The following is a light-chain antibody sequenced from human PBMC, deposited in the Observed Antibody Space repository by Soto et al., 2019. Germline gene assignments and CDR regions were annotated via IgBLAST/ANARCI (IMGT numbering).Light chain of an antibody. Sequence: DIQMTQSPSSLSASVGDRVTITCRASQSTSSYLNWYQQKPGKAPKLLIYAASSLQSGVPSRFSGSGSGTDFTLTISSLQPDDLASYYCQQYDHYPITFGQGTRLEI. CDR3: QQYDHYPIT. CDR1: QSTSSY. CDR2: AAS. V-gene: IGKV1-39*01. J-gene: IGKJ5*01.